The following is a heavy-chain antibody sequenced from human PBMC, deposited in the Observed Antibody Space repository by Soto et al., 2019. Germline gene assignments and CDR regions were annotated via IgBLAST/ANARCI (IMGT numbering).Heavy chain of an antibody. CDR3: ARGSVVAAHESYFDY. CDR1: GGSLRGYY. V-gene: IGHV4-34*01. J-gene: IGHJ4*02. CDR2: INHSGST. D-gene: IGHD2-15*01. Sequence: QVQLQQWGAGLLKPWETLSLTWAAFGGSLRGYYGAWIRQPQGKGLGWIGEINHSGSTNYNPSLKSRVTISVDTSKNQFSLKLSSVTAADTAVYYCARGSVVAAHESYFDYWGQGTLVTVSS.